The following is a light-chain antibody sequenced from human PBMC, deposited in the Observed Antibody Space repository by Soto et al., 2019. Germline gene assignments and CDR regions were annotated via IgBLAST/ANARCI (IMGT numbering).Light chain of an antibody. CDR1: QSVSSSQ. CDR3: QQYGSSGVT. J-gene: IGKJ3*01. V-gene: IGKV3-20*01. CDR2: GAS. Sequence: EMVLTQSPATLSLSPGERAAISGRASQSVSSSQLAWYQQRPGQAPRLLVYGASTRATGIADRFSGSGSGTDFTLTISRLEPEDFAVYYCQQYGSSGVTFGPGTKVDIK.